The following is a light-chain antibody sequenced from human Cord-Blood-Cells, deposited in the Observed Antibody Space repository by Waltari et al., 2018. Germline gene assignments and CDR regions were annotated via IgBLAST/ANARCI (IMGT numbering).Light chain of an antibody. CDR2: DVS. V-gene: IGLV2-14*01. CDR3: SSYTSSSTWV. Sequence: QSALTQPASVSVSPGQSITISCTGTSSDVGGYNYVPWYQQHPGKPPKLMIYDVSKRPSGVSNRFSGSKSGNTASLTISGLQAEDEADYYCSSYTSSSTWVFGGGTKLTVL. CDR1: SSDVGGYNY. J-gene: IGLJ3*02.